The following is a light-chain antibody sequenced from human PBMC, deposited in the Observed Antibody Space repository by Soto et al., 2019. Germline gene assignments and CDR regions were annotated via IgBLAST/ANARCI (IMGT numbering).Light chain of an antibody. J-gene: IGKJ1*01. CDR2: GAS. V-gene: IGKV3D-15*01. CDR3: QQYNNWPRT. CDR1: QSVSSN. Sequence: EIVMTHSPATLSVSPGERATLSCRASQSVSSNLAWYQQKPGQAPRLLIYGASIRATGIPARFSGSGSGTEFTLTISSLQSEDFAVYYCQQYNNWPRTFGQGTKVEIK.